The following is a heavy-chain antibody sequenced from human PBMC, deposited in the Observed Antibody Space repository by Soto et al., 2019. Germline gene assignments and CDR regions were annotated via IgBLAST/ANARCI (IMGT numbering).Heavy chain of an antibody. D-gene: IGHD3-16*02. V-gene: IGHV1-18*01. Sequence: ASVKVSCKASGYTFTSYGISWVRQAPGQGLEWMGWISAYNGNTNYAQKLQGRVTMTTDTSTSTAYMELRSLRSDDTAVYYCASGSMITFGGVIVTEPDFDYWGQGTLVTVSS. J-gene: IGHJ4*02. CDR1: GYTFTSYG. CDR3: ASGSMITFGGVIVTEPDFDY. CDR2: ISAYNGNT.